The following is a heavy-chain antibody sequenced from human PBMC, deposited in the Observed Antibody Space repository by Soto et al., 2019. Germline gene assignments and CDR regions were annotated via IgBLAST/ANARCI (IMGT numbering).Heavy chain of an antibody. V-gene: IGHV4-34*01. CDR3: ARIHWSQSSLDY. CDR1: GGSFSGYY. CDR2: VSHRGTA. Sequence: PSETLSLTCAVYGGSFSGYYWTWIRQPPGKGLEWIGDVSHRGTAYSNPSLNGLLTLSMDSSQTQFSLKLTSVTAADSAVYYCARIHWSQSSLDYWGRGILVTVSS. D-gene: IGHD6-19*01. J-gene: IGHJ4*02.